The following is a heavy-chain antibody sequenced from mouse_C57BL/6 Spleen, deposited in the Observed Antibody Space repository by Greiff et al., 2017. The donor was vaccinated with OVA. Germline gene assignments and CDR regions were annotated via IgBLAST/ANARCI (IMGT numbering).Heavy chain of an antibody. V-gene: IGHV1-54*01. CDR3: ACGTDWYFDV. CDR2: INPGSGGT. J-gene: IGHJ1*03. D-gene: IGHD3-3*01. CDR1: GYAFTNYL. Sequence: VKLQQSGAELVRPGTSVKVSCKASGYAFTNYLIEWVKQRPGQGLEWIGVINPGSGGTNYNEKFKGKATLTADKSSSTAYMQLSSLTSEDSAVYFCACGTDWYFDVWGTGTTVTVSS.